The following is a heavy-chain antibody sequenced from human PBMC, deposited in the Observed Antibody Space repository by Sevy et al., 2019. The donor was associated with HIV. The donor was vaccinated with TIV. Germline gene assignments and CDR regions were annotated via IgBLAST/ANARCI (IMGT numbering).Heavy chain of an antibody. J-gene: IGHJ3*02. CDR1: EFTFSSYG. Sequence: GGSLRLSCAASEFTFSSYGMHWVRQAPGKGLEWVAGIWYDGSNKYYADSVKGRFTISRDNSKNTLYLQMNSLRAEDTAVYYCARDRGYYYDSSGPYDAFDIWGQGTMVTVSS. V-gene: IGHV3-33*01. CDR3: ARDRGYYYDSSGPYDAFDI. D-gene: IGHD3-22*01. CDR2: IWYDGSNK.